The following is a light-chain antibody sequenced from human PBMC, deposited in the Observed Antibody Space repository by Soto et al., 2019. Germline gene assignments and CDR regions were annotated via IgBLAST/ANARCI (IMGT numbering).Light chain of an antibody. CDR3: QQSSSSPPIT. Sequence: DIQLTQSPSSLSASLGDRVTISCRASQNIDNYLHWYQQKSGKAPEALIYAASSLRDGVSSRFSGSGYGTEFTLTINNLQPEHFATYYCQQSSSSPPITFGQGTRLDI. J-gene: IGKJ5*01. CDR1: QNIDNY. V-gene: IGKV1-39*01. CDR2: AAS.